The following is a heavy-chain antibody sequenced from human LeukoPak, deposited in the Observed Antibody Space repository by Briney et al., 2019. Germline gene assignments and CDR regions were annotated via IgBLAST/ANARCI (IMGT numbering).Heavy chain of an antibody. Sequence: SETLSLTCTVSGGSISSYYWSWIRQPPGKGLEWIGYIYYSGSTNYNPSLKSRVTMSVDTSKNQFSLKLSSVTAADTAVYYCARDMAAAPYNWFDPWGQGTLVTVSS. CDR2: IYYSGST. D-gene: IGHD6-13*01. CDR1: GGSISSYY. CDR3: ARDMAAAPYNWFDP. V-gene: IGHV4-59*12. J-gene: IGHJ5*02.